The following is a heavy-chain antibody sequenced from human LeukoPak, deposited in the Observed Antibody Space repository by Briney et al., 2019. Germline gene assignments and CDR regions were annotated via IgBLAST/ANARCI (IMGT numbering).Heavy chain of an antibody. CDR3: AKDRGRAAAAADY. J-gene: IGHJ4*02. CDR2: IWYGGSNK. D-gene: IGHD6-13*01. CDR1: GFTFSSYG. Sequence: PGGSLRLSCAASGFTFSSYGMHWVRQAPGKGLEWVAVIWYGGSNKYYADSVKGRFTISRDSSKNTLYLQMNSLRAEDTAVYYCAKDRGRAAAAADYWGQGTLVTVSS. V-gene: IGHV3-30*02.